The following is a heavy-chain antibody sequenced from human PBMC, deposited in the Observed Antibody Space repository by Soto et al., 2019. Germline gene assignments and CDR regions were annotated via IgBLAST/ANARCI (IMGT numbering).Heavy chain of an antibody. CDR3: AKKDHRYSGYDSVPLGPAGY. CDR1: GGSISSYY. J-gene: IGHJ4*02. V-gene: IGHV4-59*01. CDR2: IYYSGST. D-gene: IGHD5-12*01. Sequence: SETLSLTCTVSGGSISSYYWSWIRQPPGKGLEWIGYIYYSGSTNYNPSLKSRVTISVDTSKNQFSLKLSSVTAADTAVYYCAKKDHRYSGYDSVPLGPAGYWGQGTLVTVSS.